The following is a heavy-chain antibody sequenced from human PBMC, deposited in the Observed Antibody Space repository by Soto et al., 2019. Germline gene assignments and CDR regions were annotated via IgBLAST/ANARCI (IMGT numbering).Heavy chain of an antibody. CDR1: GYTFTSYG. D-gene: IGHD3-3*01. Sequence: QVQLVQSGAEVKKPGASVKVSCKASGYTFTSYGISWVRQAPGQGLEWMGWISGYNGNTNYAQKLQGRVTMTTDTSTSTADMELRSLRSDDTAVYYCARDDITIFGVVFYYMDVWGKGTTVTVSS. CDR3: ARDDITIFGVVFYYMDV. J-gene: IGHJ6*03. CDR2: ISGYNGNT. V-gene: IGHV1-18*01.